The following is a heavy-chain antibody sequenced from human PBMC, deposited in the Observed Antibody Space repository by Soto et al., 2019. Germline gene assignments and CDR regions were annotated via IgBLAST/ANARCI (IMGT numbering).Heavy chain of an antibody. CDR1: GCTFTSYG. D-gene: IGHD3-22*01. CDR2: ISAYNGNT. J-gene: IGHJ4*02. V-gene: IGHV1-18*01. CDR3: ARDPTPSYYYDSSGSFDY. Sequence: ASVKVSCKASGCTFTSYGISWVRQAPGQGLEWMGWISAYNGNTNYAQKLQGRVTMTTDTSTSTAYMELRSLRSDDTAVYYCARDPTPSYYYDSSGSFDYWGQGTLVTVSS.